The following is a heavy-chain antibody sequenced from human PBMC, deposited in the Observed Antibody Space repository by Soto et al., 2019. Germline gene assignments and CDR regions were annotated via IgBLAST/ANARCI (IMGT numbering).Heavy chain of an antibody. J-gene: IGHJ4*02. CDR3: ATPPPLRGYSYGQTGPFDY. CDR1: GFTFSSYA. Sequence: EVQLLESGGGLVQPGGSLRLSCAASGFTFSSYAMSWVRQAPGKGLEWVSAISGSGGSTYYADSVKGRFTISRDNSKNTLSLQMNSLRAEDTAVYYCATPPPLRGYSYGQTGPFDYWGQGTLVTVSS. V-gene: IGHV3-23*01. D-gene: IGHD5-18*01. CDR2: ISGSGGST.